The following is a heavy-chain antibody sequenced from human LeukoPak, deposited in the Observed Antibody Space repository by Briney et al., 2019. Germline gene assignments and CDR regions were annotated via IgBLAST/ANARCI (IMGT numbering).Heavy chain of an antibody. CDR3: VRTPPNWGFDY. CDR1: GYTFTSHD. D-gene: IGHD7-27*01. V-gene: IGHV1-8*01. Sequence: ASVTVSCTASGYTFTSHDINWVRQATGQGLEWMGWMSPNSGDTGYAQKFQGRVTMTSDSSISTAYMELSSLRSEDTAIYYCVRTPPNWGFDYWGQGTLVTVSS. CDR2: MSPNSGDT. J-gene: IGHJ4*02.